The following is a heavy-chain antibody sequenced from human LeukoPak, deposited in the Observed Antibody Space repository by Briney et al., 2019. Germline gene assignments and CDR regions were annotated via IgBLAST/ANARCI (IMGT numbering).Heavy chain of an antibody. CDR3: ARDLGIGTWFDP. V-gene: IGHV4-30-2*01. CDR1: GGSISSGGYY. CDR2: IYHSGST. D-gene: IGHD2-15*01. Sequence: PSETLSLTCTVSGGSISSGGYYWSWIRQHPGKGLEWIGYIYHSGSTYYNPSLKSRVTISVDRSKNQFSLKLSSVTAADTAVYYCARDLGIGTWFDPWGQGTLVTVSS. J-gene: IGHJ5*02.